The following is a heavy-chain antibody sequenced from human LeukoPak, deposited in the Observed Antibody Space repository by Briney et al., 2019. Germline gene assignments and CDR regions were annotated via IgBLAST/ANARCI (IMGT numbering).Heavy chain of an antibody. Sequence: MAGGSLRLSCAASGFSFSSAWMTWVRQPPGEGLEWVGRIKSKTDGGTVDYAAPVKGRFTISRDDSINTLYLQVNSLKTEDTAMYYCIVSNYYSSGSYNFDSWGQGTLVTVSS. CDR2: IKSKTDGGTV. V-gene: IGHV3-15*01. D-gene: IGHD3-10*01. CDR1: GFSFSSAW. CDR3: IVSNYYSSGSYNFDS. J-gene: IGHJ4*02.